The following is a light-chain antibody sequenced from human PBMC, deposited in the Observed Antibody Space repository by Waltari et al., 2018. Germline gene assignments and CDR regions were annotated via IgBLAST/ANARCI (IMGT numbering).Light chain of an antibody. CDR1: SSDIGAYSY. CDR3: SSFTDSRIYV. V-gene: IGLV2-14*03. J-gene: IGLJ1*01. CDR2: RVS. Sequence: QAALTQPASVSGSPGQSITISCTGTSSDIGAYSYVSWFQKHPGKAPKLMIWRVSIRPSGFSNRLSGSKSGNTASLTSSGLQAEDEADYYCSSFTDSRIYVFGSGTKVTVL.